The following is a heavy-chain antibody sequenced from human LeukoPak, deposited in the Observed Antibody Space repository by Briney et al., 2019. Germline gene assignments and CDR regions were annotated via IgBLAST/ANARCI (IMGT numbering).Heavy chain of an antibody. J-gene: IGHJ5*02. V-gene: IGHV1-2*02. Sequence: GASVKVSCKASGYTFTGYYIHWVRQAPGQGLEWMGWMNPNSGGTNYAQSFQGRVTMTRDTSISTAYMELSTLRSDDTAVYYCARERGNYDILTDYYEGNGFDPWGQGTLVTVSS. CDR1: GYTFTGYY. CDR2: MNPNSGGT. CDR3: ARERGNYDILTDYYEGNGFDP. D-gene: IGHD3-9*01.